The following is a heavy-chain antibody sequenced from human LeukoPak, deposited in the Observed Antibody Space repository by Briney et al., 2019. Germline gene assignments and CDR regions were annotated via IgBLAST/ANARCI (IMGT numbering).Heavy chain of an antibody. CDR2: ISGSGEST. Sequence: GGSLRLSCAASGFTFNTYAMSWVRQAPGKGLEWVSGISGSGESTDYADSVKGRFSVSRDNSKNTLYLQMNSLRAEDTAVYYCARDLTTVREYWGQGTLVTVSS. J-gene: IGHJ4*02. CDR1: GFTFNTYA. D-gene: IGHD4-17*01. V-gene: IGHV3-23*01. CDR3: ARDLTTVREY.